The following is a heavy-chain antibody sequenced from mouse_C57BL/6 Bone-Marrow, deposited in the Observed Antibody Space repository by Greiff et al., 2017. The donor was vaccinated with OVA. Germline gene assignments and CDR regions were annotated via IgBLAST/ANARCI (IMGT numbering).Heavy chain of an antibody. Sequence: VQLQQSGPELVKPGASVKISCKASGYTFTDYYINWVKQRPGQGLEWIGWIFPGSGSTYYTEKFKGKATLTVDKSSSTAYMLLRSLTSEESAVYVCERGAYDYDGGYFDYWGQGTTLTVSS. CDR3: ERGAYDYDGGYFDY. CDR2: IFPGSGST. D-gene: IGHD2-4*01. J-gene: IGHJ2*01. CDR1: GYTFTDYY. V-gene: IGHV1-75*01.